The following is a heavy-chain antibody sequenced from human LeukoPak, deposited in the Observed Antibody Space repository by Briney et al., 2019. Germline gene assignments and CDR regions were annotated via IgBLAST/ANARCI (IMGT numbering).Heavy chain of an antibody. D-gene: IGHD1-26*01. J-gene: IGHJ4*02. V-gene: IGHV4-59*01. Sequence: SSETLSLTCTVSGGSISSYYWSWIRQPPGEGLEWIGYIYYSGSTKYNPSLTSRVTISVDTSKNQFSLKLSSVTAADTAVYYCARDSLDGSPDYWGQGTLVTVSS. CDR2: IYYSGST. CDR1: GGSISSYY. CDR3: ARDSLDGSPDY.